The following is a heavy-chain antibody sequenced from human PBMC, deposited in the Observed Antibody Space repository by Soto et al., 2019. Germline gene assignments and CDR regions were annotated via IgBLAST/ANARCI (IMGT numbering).Heavy chain of an antibody. Sequence: SVKVSCKASGGTFNSYTINWVRQAPGQGLEWMGGITPIFGRTNYAQKFQDRVTITADESTNTAYMQLRDLTSDDTAVYYCARVSGIVLVPTKHPLGASFDLWGEGALVTVSS. CDR2: ITPIFGRT. CDR1: GGTFNSYT. D-gene: IGHD2-8*02. J-gene: IGHJ5*02. V-gene: IGHV1-69*13. CDR3: ARVSGIVLVPTKHPLGASFDL.